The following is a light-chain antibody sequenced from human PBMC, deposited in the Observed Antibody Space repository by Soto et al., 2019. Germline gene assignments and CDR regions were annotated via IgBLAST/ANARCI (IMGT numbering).Light chain of an antibody. J-gene: IGKJ1*01. V-gene: IGKV2-40*01. CDR2: TLS. Sequence: DIVITHTPLCRPFTPLERSSISCRASRGRLDSDDGNTYLDWYLQKPGQSPQLLIYTLSYRASGVPDRFSGSGSGTDFTLTISRLEPEDFAVYYCQQYGSSPRTFGQGTKVDIK. CDR1: RGRLDSDDGNTY. CDR3: QQYGSSPRT.